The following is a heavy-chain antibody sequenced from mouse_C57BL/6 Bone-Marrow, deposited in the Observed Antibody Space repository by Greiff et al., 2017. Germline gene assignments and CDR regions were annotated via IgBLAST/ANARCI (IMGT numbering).Heavy chain of an antibody. CDR1: GYTFTSYW. J-gene: IGHJ2*01. D-gene: IGHD1-1*01. Sequence: QVQLKESGAELAKPGASVKLSCKASGYTFTSYWMHWVKQRPGQGLEWIGYINPSSGYTKYNQKFKDKATLTADKSSSTAYRQLSSLTYEDSAVYYCARSPYGSIFDYWGQGTTLTVSS. CDR3: ARSPYGSIFDY. CDR2: INPSSGYT. V-gene: IGHV1-7*01.